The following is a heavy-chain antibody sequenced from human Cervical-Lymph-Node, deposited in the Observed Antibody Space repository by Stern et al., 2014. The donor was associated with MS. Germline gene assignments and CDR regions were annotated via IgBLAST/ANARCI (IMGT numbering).Heavy chain of an antibody. V-gene: IGHV1-46*01. CDR3: AGGHTFDY. J-gene: IGHJ4*02. CDR1: GYTFTRYY. Sequence: VQLVQSGAEVKKPGASVKVSCKTSGYTFTRYYMHWVRQAPGQGLEWMGIIHPSGGSASYAQKFQGRVTMTRDTSTSTLYMELTSLTSDDTAVYYCAGGHTFDYWGQGTLVTVSS. CDR2: IHPSGGSA. D-gene: IGHD6-25*01.